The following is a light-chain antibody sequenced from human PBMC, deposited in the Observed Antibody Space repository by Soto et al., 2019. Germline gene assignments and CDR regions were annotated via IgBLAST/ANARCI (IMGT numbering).Light chain of an antibody. V-gene: IGLV2-14*03. CDR2: DVN. Sequence: QSVLTQPASVSGSPGRSITISCTGTSSDIGAYNFVSWYQQHPGKAPKLMLYDVNIRSSGVSNRFSGSKSGNTASLTISGLQAEDEADYYCTSWTTSTTMIFGGGTKVTVL. J-gene: IGLJ2*01. CDR3: TSWTTSTTMI. CDR1: SSDIGAYNF.